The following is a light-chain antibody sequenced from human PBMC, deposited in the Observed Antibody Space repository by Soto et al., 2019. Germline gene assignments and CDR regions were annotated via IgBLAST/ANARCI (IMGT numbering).Light chain of an antibody. CDR2: GAS. CDR3: QQYNNWPPYT. V-gene: IGKV3-15*01. CDR1: QSVSSN. Sequence: EIVMTQSPATLSVSPGERXTLSCRASQSVSSNLAWYQQKPGQAPRLLIYGASTRATGIPARFSGSGSGTEFTLTISSLQSEDFAVYYCQQYNNWPPYTFGQGTKLEIK. J-gene: IGKJ2*01.